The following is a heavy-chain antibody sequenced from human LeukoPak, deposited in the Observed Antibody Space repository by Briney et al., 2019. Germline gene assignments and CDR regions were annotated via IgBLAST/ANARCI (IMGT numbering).Heavy chain of an antibody. D-gene: IGHD3-16*01. CDR2: IRYDGSDA. CDR3: AKVMREWGGHYYGMDV. CDR1: GFTVGVTFSRFG. J-gene: IGHJ6*02. Sequence: HPVGSLRVSCAASGFTVGVTFSRFGMPWVRQAPGKGLEWVAFIRYDGSDAYYGDSVKGRFTISRDNSKNTLYLQMNSLTAEDTAVYYCAKVMREWGGHYYGMDVWGQGTAVTVSS. V-gene: IGHV3-30*02.